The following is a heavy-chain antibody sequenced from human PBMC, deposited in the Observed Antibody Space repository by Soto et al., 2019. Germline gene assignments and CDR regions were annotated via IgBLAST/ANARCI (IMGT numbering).Heavy chain of an antibody. V-gene: IGHV4-39*01. CDR2: IYYSGST. Sequence: SDTLSLTCTIPVGSITSSSYYWGWIRQPPGKGLEWIGSIYYSGSTYYNPSLKSRVTISVDTSKNQFSLKLSSVTAADTAVYYCARGDPLLWFGEKVYYGMDVWGQGTTVT. J-gene: IGHJ6*02. D-gene: IGHD3-10*01. CDR1: VGSITSSSYY. CDR3: ARGDPLLWFGEKVYYGMDV.